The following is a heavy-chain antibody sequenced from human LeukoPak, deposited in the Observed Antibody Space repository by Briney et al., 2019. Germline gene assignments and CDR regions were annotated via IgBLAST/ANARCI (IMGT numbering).Heavy chain of an antibody. Sequence: SETLSLTCTVSGGSISSYYWSWIRQPPGKGLEWIGYIYYSGSTNYNPSLKSRVTISVDTSKNQFSLKLSSVTAADTAVYYCARMEGYCSSTSCYDGNWFDLWGQGTLVTVSS. CDR3: ARMEGYCSSTSCYDGNWFDL. J-gene: IGHJ5*02. D-gene: IGHD2-2*01. CDR2: IYYSGST. V-gene: IGHV4-59*08. CDR1: GGSISSYY.